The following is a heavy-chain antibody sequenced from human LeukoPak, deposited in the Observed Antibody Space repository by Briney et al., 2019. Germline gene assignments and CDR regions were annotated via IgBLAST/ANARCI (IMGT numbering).Heavy chain of an antibody. CDR3: AKDSSGFPHY. Sequence: PGRSLRLSCAASGFTFSSYAMHWVRQAPGKGLEWVAVIWYDGSNKYYADSVKGRFTISRDNSKNTLYLQMNSLRAEDTAVYYCAKDSSGFPHYWGQGTLVTVSS. CDR2: IWYDGSNK. V-gene: IGHV3-33*06. J-gene: IGHJ4*02. CDR1: GFTFSSYA. D-gene: IGHD3-22*01.